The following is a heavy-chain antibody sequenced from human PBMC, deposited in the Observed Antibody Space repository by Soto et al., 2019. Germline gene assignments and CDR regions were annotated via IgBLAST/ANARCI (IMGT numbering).Heavy chain of an antibody. CDR3: VRGGGVDVVTPTRIVFDY. J-gene: IGHJ4*02. Sequence: QVQLVQSGAEVKKPGASVKVSCKVSGYTVTGNYMHWMRQAPGQGPEWMGWINPRNGDTDYAQKFQGRVTIPRDMSISTAYMDLSRLTSDDTAIYVCVRGGGVDVVTPTRIVFDYWGQGTLLTVSS. D-gene: IGHD2-21*02. CDR2: INPRNGDT. CDR1: GYTVTGNY. V-gene: IGHV1-2*02.